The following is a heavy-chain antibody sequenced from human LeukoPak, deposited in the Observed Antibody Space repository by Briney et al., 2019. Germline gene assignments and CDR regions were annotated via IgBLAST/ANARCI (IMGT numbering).Heavy chain of an antibody. CDR1: EFTFDDYA. D-gene: IGHD3-22*01. CDR3: SRGDDSSGYYDTNIDY. CDR2: ITWNSGTK. V-gene: IGHV3-9*01. Sequence: GRSLRLSCAASEFTFDDYAMHWVRQVPGRGLEWVSHITWNSGTKTYADSVRDRFTISRDNAKNSLYLQMNSLRPEDTALYYCSRGDDSSGYYDTNIDYWGQGILVTVSS. J-gene: IGHJ4*02.